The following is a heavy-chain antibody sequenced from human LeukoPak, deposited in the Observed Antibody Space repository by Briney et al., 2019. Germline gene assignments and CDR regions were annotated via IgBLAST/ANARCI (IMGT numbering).Heavy chain of an antibody. CDR2: ISGSGGST. CDR1: GFTFSNYE. J-gene: IGHJ3*02. Sequence: HPGGSLRLSCAASGFTFSNYEMNWVRQAPGKGLEWVSAISGSGGSTYYADSVKGRFTISRDNSKNTLYLQMNSLRAEDTAVYYCAKNRFAYDSSGLDAFDIWGQGTMVTVSS. D-gene: IGHD3-22*01. V-gene: IGHV3-23*01. CDR3: AKNRFAYDSSGLDAFDI.